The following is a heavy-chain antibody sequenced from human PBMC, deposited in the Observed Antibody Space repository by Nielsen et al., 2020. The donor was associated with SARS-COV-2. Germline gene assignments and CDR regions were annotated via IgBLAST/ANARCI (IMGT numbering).Heavy chain of an antibody. D-gene: IGHD4-17*01. CDR1: GFTVSSNY. V-gene: IGHV3-53*01. CDR3: ARARGAYGDYYYYYYTDV. Sequence: GESLKISCAASGFTVSSNYMSWVRQAPGKGLEWVSVIYSGGSTYYADSVKGRFTTSRDNSKNTLYLQMNSLRAEDTAVYYCARARGAYGDYYYYYYTDVWGKGTTVTVSS. J-gene: IGHJ6*03. CDR2: IYSGGST.